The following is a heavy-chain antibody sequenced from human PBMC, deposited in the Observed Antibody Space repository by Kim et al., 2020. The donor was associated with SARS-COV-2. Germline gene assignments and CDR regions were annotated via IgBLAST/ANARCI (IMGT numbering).Heavy chain of an antibody. Sequence: GGSLRLSCAASGFTFSSYAMSWVRQAPGKGLEWVSVIYSGGSSTYYADSVKGRFTISRDNSKNTLYLQMNSLRAEDTAVYYCAKGERDFDYWGQGTLVTVSS. CDR1: GFTFSSYA. CDR2: IYSGGSST. J-gene: IGHJ4*02. D-gene: IGHD1-26*01. CDR3: AKGERDFDY. V-gene: IGHV3-23*03.